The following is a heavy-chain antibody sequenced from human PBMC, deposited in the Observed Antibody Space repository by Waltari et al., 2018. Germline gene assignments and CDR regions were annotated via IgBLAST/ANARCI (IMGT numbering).Heavy chain of an antibody. Sequence: QVQLQESGPGLVKPSQTLSLTCTVSGGSISSGSYYWSWIRQPAGKGLEWIGRIYTRGRTNYNPSLKSRVTISVDTSKNQFSLKLSSVTAADTAVYYCARGYSYGYYYYYGMDVWGQGTTVTVSS. V-gene: IGHV4-61*02. CDR2: IYTRGRT. D-gene: IGHD5-18*01. CDR3: ARGYSYGYYYYYGMDV. CDR1: GGSISSGSYY. J-gene: IGHJ6*02.